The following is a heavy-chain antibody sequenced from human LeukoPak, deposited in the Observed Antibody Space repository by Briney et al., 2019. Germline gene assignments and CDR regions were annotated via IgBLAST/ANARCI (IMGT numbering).Heavy chain of an antibody. J-gene: IGHJ2*01. CDR3: ARGGVAAAGPDWYFDL. CDR2: ITSTGSAT. CDR1: GFSFSDYY. V-gene: IGHV3-11*01. Sequence: GGSLRLSCAASGFSFSDYYMRWFRQTPGKGLEWVAYITSTGSATYYADSVKGRFSISRDNAKNSLYLQMNSLRAADTAVYYCARGGVAAAGPDWYFDLWGRGTLVSVSS. D-gene: IGHD6-13*01.